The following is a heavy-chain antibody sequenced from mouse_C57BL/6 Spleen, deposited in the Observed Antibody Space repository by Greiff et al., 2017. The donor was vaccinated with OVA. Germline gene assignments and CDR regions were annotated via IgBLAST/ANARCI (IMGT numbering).Heavy chain of an antibody. Sequence: VKLQQSGPGLVQPSQCLSITCTASGFSLTSYGVHWVRQSPGKGLEWLGGIWSGGSTDYNAAFISRLGISKDTSKSQVFFKINSLQADDTAIYYCARKGYYGSSYGYFGVWGTGATVTVSS. D-gene: IGHD1-1*01. CDR2: IWSGGST. V-gene: IGHV2-2*01. J-gene: IGHJ1*03. CDR1: GFSLTSYG. CDR3: ARKGYYGSSYGYFGV.